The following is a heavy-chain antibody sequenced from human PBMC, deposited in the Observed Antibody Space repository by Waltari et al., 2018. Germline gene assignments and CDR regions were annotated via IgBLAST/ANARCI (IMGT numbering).Heavy chain of an antibody. CDR2: MQYRGST. J-gene: IGHJ1*01. D-gene: IGHD4-17*01. CDR1: GGSISSNYN. V-gene: IGHV4-39*01. CDR3: GRIAFGDDGGYFQY. Sequence: QVQLQESGPGLVKPSETLSLTCPVSGGSISSNYNWGWIRQPPGKGLEWMGNMQYRGSTFYNPSLESRVTISLDTSRNQFSLRLSSVYAADTAVYFCGRIAFGDDGGYFQYWGQGTLVTVSS.